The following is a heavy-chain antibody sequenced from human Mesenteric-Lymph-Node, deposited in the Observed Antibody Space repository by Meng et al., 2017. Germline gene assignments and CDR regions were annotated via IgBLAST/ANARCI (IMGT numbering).Heavy chain of an antibody. CDR3: ARDIENSGRAFDP. CDR1: GGSISSSSSYY. Sequence: SETLSLTCTVSGGSISSSSSYYWGWIRQPPGKGLEWLGSIYYNGYTYYNPSLKSRVTVSVDTSKNQFSLKLSSVTAADTAVYYCARDIENSGRAFDPWGQGTLVTVSS. D-gene: IGHD1-26*01. CDR2: IYYNGYT. J-gene: IGHJ5*02. V-gene: IGHV4-39*07.